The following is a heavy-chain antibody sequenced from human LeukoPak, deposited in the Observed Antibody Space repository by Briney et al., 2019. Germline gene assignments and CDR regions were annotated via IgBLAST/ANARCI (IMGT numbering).Heavy chain of an antibody. CDR1: GYTFTSFY. Sequence: ASVKVSCKASGYTFTSFYMQWVRQAPGQGLEWMGIINPSGGSTNYAQKFQGRVSMTRDTSTSTVYMELSSLRSEDTAMYWCARGYYDSSGYDPGLGYWGQGTLVTVYS. V-gene: IGHV1-46*01. CDR3: ARGYYDSSGYDPGLGY. CDR2: INPSGGST. D-gene: IGHD3-22*01. J-gene: IGHJ4*02.